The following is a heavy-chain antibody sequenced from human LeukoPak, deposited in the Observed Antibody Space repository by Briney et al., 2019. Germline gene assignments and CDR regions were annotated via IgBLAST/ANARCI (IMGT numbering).Heavy chain of an antibody. CDR2: INHSGST. CDR3: ARQRSGSYYWSGFDY. Sequence: PSETLSLTCAVYGGSFSGYYWSWIRQPPGKGLEWIGEINHSGSTNYNPSLKSRVTISVDTSKNQFSLKLSSVTAADTAVYYCARQRSGSYYWSGFDYWGQGTLVTVSS. J-gene: IGHJ4*02. D-gene: IGHD3-10*01. CDR1: GGSFSGYY. V-gene: IGHV4-34*01.